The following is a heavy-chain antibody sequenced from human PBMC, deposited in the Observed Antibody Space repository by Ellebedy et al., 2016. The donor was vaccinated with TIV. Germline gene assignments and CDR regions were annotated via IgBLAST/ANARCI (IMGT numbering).Heavy chain of an antibody. D-gene: IGHD2-15*01. J-gene: IGHJ1*01. CDR2: IKQDGSEK. Sequence: GESLKISCVDSGLTFSRYWMSWVRQTPGRGLEWVANIKQDGSEKYYVDSVKGRFTISRDNAKNSLYLQMNSLRAEDTAVYYCARHPFVVPGTVCAEYFQHWGQGTLVTFSS. CDR3: ARHPFVVPGTVCAEYFQH. CDR1: GLTFSRYW. V-gene: IGHV3-7*03.